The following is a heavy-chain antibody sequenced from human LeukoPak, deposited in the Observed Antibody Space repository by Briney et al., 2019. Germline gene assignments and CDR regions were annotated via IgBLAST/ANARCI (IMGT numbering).Heavy chain of an antibody. CDR1: GGTFSSYA. CDR2: IIPILGIA. D-gene: IGHD3-10*01. Sequence: SVKVSCKASGGTFSSYAISWVRQAPGQGLEWMGRIIPILGIANYAQKFQGRVTITADKSTSTAYMELSSLRSDDTAVYYCARDPMVRGVTLPLDYWGQGTLVTVSS. CDR3: ARDPMVRGVTLPLDY. J-gene: IGHJ4*02. V-gene: IGHV1-69*04.